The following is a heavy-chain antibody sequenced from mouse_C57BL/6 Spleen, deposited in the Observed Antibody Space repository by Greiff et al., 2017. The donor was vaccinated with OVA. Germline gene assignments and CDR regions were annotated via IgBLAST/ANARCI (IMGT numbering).Heavy chain of an antibody. D-gene: IGHD3-2*02. CDR1: GYTFTDYY. CDR2: INPNNGGT. J-gene: IGHJ2*01. Sequence: EVQLQQSGPELVKPGASVKISCKASGYTFTDYYMNWVKQSHGMSLEWIGDINPNNGGTSYNQKFKGKATLTVDKSSSTAYMELRSLTSEDSAVYYCARGQLRLLYYFDYWGQGTTLTVSS. V-gene: IGHV1-26*01. CDR3: ARGQLRLLYYFDY.